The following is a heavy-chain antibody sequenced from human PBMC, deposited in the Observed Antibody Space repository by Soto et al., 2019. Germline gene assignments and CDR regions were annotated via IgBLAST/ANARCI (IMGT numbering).Heavy chain of an antibody. Sequence: GASVKVSCKASGYTFTSYDINWVRQATGQGLEWMGWMNPNSGNTGYAQKFQGRVTMTRNTSISTAYMELSSLRSEDTAVYYCAAFFDKALPRYYGMDVWGQGNTVTVS. D-gene: IGHD3-22*01. CDR1: GYTFTSYD. J-gene: IGHJ6*02. CDR3: AAFFDKALPRYYGMDV. CDR2: MNPNSGNT. V-gene: IGHV1-8*01.